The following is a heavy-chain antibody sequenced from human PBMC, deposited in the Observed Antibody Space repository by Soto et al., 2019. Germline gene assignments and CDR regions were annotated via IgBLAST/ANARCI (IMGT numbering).Heavy chain of an antibody. D-gene: IGHD3-22*01. CDR1: GGSISSGDYY. CDR3: ASARPHDSSGYSDY. CDR2: IYYSGST. Sequence: PSETLSLTCTFSGGSISSGDYYWSWIRQPPGKSLEWIGYIYYSGSTYYNPSLKSRVTISVDTSKNQFSLKLSSVTAADTAVYYCASARPHDSSGYSDYWGQGTLVTVSS. J-gene: IGHJ4*02. V-gene: IGHV4-30-4*01.